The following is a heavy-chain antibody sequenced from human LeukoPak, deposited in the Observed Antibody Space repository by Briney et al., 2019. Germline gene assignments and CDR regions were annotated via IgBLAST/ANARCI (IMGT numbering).Heavy chain of an antibody. CDR3: ARDGDYLGDAFDI. D-gene: IGHD4-17*01. Sequence: GGSLRLSCAASGFTFSSYSMNWVRQAPGKGLEWVSSISSSSSYIYYADSVKGRFTISRDNAKNSLYLQMNSLRAEDTAVYYCARDGDYLGDAFDIWGQGTMVTVSS. CDR2: ISSSSSYI. CDR1: GFTFSSYS. V-gene: IGHV3-21*01. J-gene: IGHJ3*02.